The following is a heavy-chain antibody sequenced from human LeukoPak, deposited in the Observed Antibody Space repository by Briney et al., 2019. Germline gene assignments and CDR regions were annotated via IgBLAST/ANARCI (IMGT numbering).Heavy chain of an antibody. CDR1: GGSISSGRYY. CDR2: IYTSGCT. CDR3: ARVLAGYCSSTSCYMSYYYYYMDV. Sequence: SQTLSVTFTVSGGSISSGRYYWSWIRQPAGKGLEWIGRIYTSGCTNYNPSLKRRVTISVEASKNQLSPQLSSVTAADTAVYYCARVLAGYCSSTSCYMSYYYYYMDVWGKGTTVTVSS. J-gene: IGHJ6*03. V-gene: IGHV4-61*02. D-gene: IGHD2-2*02.